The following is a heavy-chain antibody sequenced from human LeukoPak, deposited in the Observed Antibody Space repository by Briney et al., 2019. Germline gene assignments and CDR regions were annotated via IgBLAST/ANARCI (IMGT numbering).Heavy chain of an antibody. Sequence: GGSLRLSCAASGITTRNYGMTWVRQAPGRGLQWVSSINNSGTRTFYEDSVRGRFTISRDNSKNTLYLQMNSLRPEDTAVYYCAKDSSKGSYGDDFDFWGQGTLVTVSS. V-gene: IGHV3-NL1*01. CDR2: INNSGTRT. CDR1: GITTRNYG. CDR3: AKDSSKGSYGDDFDF. D-gene: IGHD1-26*01. J-gene: IGHJ4*02.